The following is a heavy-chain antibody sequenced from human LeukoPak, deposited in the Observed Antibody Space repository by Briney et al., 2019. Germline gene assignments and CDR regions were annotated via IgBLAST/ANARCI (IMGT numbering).Heavy chain of an antibody. D-gene: IGHD3-10*01. Sequence: GGSLRLSCAASGFTFSSYAMSWVRQAPGKGLEWVSAISGSGGSAYYADSVKGRFTISRDNSKNTLYLQMNSLRAEDTAVYYCAMPYYYGSGSYYNPRGTFFDYWGQGTLVTVSS. CDR2: ISGSGGSA. V-gene: IGHV3-23*01. CDR3: AMPYYYGSGSYYNPRGTFFDY. CDR1: GFTFSSYA. J-gene: IGHJ4*02.